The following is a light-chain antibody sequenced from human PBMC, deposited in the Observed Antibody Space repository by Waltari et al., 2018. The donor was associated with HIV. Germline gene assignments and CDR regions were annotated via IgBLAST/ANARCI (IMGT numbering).Light chain of an antibody. CDR2: SAS. CDR1: QAFSTW. J-gene: IGKJ4*01. V-gene: IGKV1-12*02. CDR3: QRANTSPS. Sequence: DIQMPQSPASVSASVGDTVTITCRESQAFSTWIAWYQQKPGRAPKLLIYSASTLHSGVPSRFSGSGSGPDFTLTISNLQPEDFATYYCQRANTSPSFGGGTKVEIK.